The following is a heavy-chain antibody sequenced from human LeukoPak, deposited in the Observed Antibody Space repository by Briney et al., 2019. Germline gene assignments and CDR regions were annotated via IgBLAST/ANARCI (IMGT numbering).Heavy chain of an antibody. J-gene: IGHJ4*02. V-gene: IGHV3-23*01. D-gene: IGHD3-22*01. Sequence: PGGSLRLSCTASGFTFSSYSMNWVRQAPGKGLEWVSAISGSGGSTYYADSVKGRFTISRDNSKNTLYLQMNSLRAEDTAVYYCAKYYYDSSGYPQGYFDYWGQGTLVTVSS. CDR1: GFTFSSYS. CDR2: ISGSGGST. CDR3: AKYYYDSSGYPQGYFDY.